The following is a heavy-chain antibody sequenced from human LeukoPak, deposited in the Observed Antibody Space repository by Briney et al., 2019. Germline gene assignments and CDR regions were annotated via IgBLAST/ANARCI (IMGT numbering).Heavy chain of an antibody. D-gene: IGHD1-26*01. CDR2: IYYSGST. V-gene: IGHV4-59*11. Sequence: SETLSLTCTVSGGSISSHYWSWIRQPPEKGLEWIGYIYYSGSTNYNPSLKSRVTISIDTSKNQFSLKLSSVTAADTAVYYCARDPLSGSYPAWGQGTLVTVSS. CDR1: GGSISSHY. J-gene: IGHJ5*02. CDR3: ARDPLSGSYPA.